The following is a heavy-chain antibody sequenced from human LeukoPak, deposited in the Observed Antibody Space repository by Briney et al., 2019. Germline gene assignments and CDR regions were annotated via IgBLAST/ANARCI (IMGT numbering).Heavy chain of an antibody. CDR2: INSDGSST. CDR3: ARADSITMIVSGFDY. Sequence: PGGPLRLSCAASGFTFSSYWMHWVRQAPGKGLVWVSRINSDGSSTSYADSVKGRFTISRDNAKNTLYLQMNSLRAEDTAVYYCARADSITMIVSGFDYWGQGTLVTVSS. V-gene: IGHV3-74*01. CDR1: GFTFSSYW. D-gene: IGHD3-22*01. J-gene: IGHJ4*02.